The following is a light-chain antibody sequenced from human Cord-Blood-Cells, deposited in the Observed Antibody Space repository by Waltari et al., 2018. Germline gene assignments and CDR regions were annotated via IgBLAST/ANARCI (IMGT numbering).Light chain of an antibody. CDR3: SSYTSSSTLV. CDR2: DLS. V-gene: IGLV2-14*01. J-gene: IGLJ3*02. CDR1: TRGVLCYNY. Sequence: SPLTQLASLSGSPGHSSTISCTVTTRGVLCYNYVSWYQQHPGKAPKLMIDDLSNRPSGVSNRISGSKSGNTASLTISGLQAEDEADYYCSSYTSSSTLVFGGGTKLAVL.